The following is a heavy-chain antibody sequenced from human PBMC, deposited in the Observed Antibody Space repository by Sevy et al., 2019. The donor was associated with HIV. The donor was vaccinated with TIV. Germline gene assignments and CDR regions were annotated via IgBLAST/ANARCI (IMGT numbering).Heavy chain of an antibody. D-gene: IGHD6-13*01. CDR2: TRNKADGYTT. J-gene: IGHJ4*02. Sequence: GGSLRLSCVASGFTFSDHYMEWVRQAPGKGLEWVGRTRNKADGYTTEYAASVKGRLTISRDDSKNSLYVQLNSLKTEDTAVYYCAARAGIVAAGRVFDYWGQGTLVTVSS. V-gene: IGHV3-72*01. CDR1: GFTFSDHY. CDR3: AARAGIVAAGRVFDY.